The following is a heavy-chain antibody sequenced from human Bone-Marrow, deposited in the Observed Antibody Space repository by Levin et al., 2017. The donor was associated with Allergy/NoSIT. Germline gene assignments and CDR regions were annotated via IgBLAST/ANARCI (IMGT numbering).Heavy chain of an antibody. J-gene: IGHJ4*02. V-gene: IGHV4-39*07. CDR1: GGSISSSSYY. Sequence: PGGSLRLSCTVSGGSISSSSYYWGWIRQPPGKGLEWIGSIYYSGSTYYNPSLKSRVTISVDTSKNQFSLKLSSVTAADTAVYYCARGPVRFRSADHLGIDYWGQGTLVTVSS. CDR3: ARGPVRFRSADHLGIDY. CDR2: IYYSGST. D-gene: IGHD2-15*01.